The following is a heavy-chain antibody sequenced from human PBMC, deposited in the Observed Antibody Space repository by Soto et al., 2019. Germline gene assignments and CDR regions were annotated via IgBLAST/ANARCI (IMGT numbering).Heavy chain of an antibody. CDR3: ARPVGYSSGRGGHFFDY. D-gene: IGHD6-19*01. CDR2: IWYGGSNK. CDR1: GFTFSSYA. J-gene: IGHJ4*02. Sequence: QVQLVESGGGVVQPGRSLRLSGVASGFTFSSYAMHWVRQAPGKGLVWVAVIWYGGSNKLYADSVEGQITISRNNSNNTLYLQMNNLRAEDTAVYYCARPVGYSSGRGGHFFDYWGQGTLVTVSS. V-gene: IGHV3-33*01.